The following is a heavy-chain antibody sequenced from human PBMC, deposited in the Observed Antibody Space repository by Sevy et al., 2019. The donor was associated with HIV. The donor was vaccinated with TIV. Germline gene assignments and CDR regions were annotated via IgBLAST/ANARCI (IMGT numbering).Heavy chain of an antibody. CDR1: GFTFSSYA. CDR2: ISGSGGST. V-gene: IGHV3-23*01. D-gene: IGHD4-17*01. CDR3: AKDPIKTHGDPNYYYDMDV. Sequence: GGSLRLSCAASGFTFSSYAMSWVRQAPGKGLEWVSAISGSGGSTYYADSVKGRFTISRDNSKNTLYLQMNSLRAEDTAVYYCAKDPIKTHGDPNYYYDMDVWGKGTTVTVSS. J-gene: IGHJ6*03.